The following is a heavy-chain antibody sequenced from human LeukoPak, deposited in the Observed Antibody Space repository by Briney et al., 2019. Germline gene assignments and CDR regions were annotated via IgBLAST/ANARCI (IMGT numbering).Heavy chain of an antibody. V-gene: IGHV3-7*01. CDR3: ERGDIVVVPGVPHDY. CDR1: GFTFSSDW. Sequence: QPGGALRLSCAASGFTFSSDWMSWVCEAPGKGLEWVANIKLDGSEKYYVDSVKRRFTISSDNANTSLYLQMNSLSAEDTAVYYCERGDIVVVPGVPHDYWGQGTLVTVSS. J-gene: IGHJ4*02. CDR2: IKLDGSEK. D-gene: IGHD2-2*01.